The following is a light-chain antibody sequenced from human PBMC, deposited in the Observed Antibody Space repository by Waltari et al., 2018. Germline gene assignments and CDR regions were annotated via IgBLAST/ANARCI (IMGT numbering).Light chain of an antibody. CDR3: CSYAGNYIWV. J-gene: IGLJ3*02. CDR2: DVS. CDR1: SSDIGRYDL. V-gene: IGLV2-23*02. Sequence: QSALTQPASVSGSPGQSVTISCTGASSDIGRYDLVSWYQQHPGNAPKLKICDVSKRPSGGSDRFSGAKSGETASLTISGLQFEDEADYYCCSYAGNYIWVFGGGTRLTVL.